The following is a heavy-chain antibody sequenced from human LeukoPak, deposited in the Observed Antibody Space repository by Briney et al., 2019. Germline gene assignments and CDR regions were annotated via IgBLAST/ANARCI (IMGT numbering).Heavy chain of an antibody. Sequence: PSETLSLTCTVSGGSISSSSYYWGWIRQPPGKGLEWIGSIYYSGSTYYNPSLKSRVTISVDTSKNQFSLKLSSVTAADTAVYYCARESRGRETYEKFGLRDYGSAESQHHNAFDIWGQGTMVTVSS. CDR2: IYYSGST. CDR1: GGSISSSSYY. D-gene: IGHD3-10*01. CDR3: ARESRGRETYEKFGLRDYGSAESQHHNAFDI. J-gene: IGHJ3*02. V-gene: IGHV4-39*07.